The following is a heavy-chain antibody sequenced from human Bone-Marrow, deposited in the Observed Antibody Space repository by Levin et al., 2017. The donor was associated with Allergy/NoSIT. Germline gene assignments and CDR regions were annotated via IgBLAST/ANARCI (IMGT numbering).Heavy chain of an antibody. CDR2: ISYDGSDK. Sequence: GGSLRLSCAASGFTFSTYGMHWVRQAPGKGLEWVAVISYDGSDKYYADSLKGRFTISRDNSKNTLFLQMNSLRTEDTAVYYCAKDQTQNYDYYNMDVWGKGTTVTVSS. CDR3: AKDQTQNYDYYNMDV. V-gene: IGHV3-30*18. J-gene: IGHJ6*03. CDR1: GFTFSTYG.